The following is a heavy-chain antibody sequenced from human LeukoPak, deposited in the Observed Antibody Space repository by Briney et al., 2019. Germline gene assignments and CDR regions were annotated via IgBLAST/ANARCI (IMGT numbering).Heavy chain of an antibody. D-gene: IGHD3-16*01. CDR1: GFRFSDFA. J-gene: IGHJ4*01. CDR2: IFWNGDKT. CDR3: ARGMPGAPGGGFFDY. Sequence: GGSLRLSCAASGFRFSDFAMSWVRQGPGKGLEWVAGIFWNGDKTNYGDSVKGRVAISRDNTKNSLYLQLESLRVEDTAVYFCARGMPGAPGGGFFDYWGHGTLVTVSS. V-gene: IGHV3-20*04.